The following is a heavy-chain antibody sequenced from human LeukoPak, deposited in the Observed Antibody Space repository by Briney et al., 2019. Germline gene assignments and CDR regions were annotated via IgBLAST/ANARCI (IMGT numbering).Heavy chain of an antibody. D-gene: IGHD2-2*01. CDR1: GGSISSGGYY. Sequence: SQTLSLTCTVSGGSISSGGYYWSWIRQHPGRGLEWIGYISYSGSTYYNPSLKSRVTISVDTSRNQFSLKLSSVTAADTAGYYCARDLGYCTSTSCRYFDFWGQGTLVTVSS. CDR2: ISYSGST. V-gene: IGHV4-31*03. CDR3: ARDLGYCTSTSCRYFDF. J-gene: IGHJ4*02.